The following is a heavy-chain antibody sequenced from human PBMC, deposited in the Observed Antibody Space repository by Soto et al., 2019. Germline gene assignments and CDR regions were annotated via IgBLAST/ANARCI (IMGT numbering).Heavy chain of an antibody. Sequence: GGSLRLSCTGSGFSFFSYAMSWVRQAPGKGLEWVSTISGSGGHTYYADSVKGRFVVSRDNDKNTVYLHMSSLTGEDTAVYFCAKIEMGWFAHWGQGTQVTVSS. D-gene: IGHD2-8*01. CDR2: ISGSGGHT. CDR3: AKIEMGWFAH. CDR1: GFSFFSYA. V-gene: IGHV3-23*01. J-gene: IGHJ5*02.